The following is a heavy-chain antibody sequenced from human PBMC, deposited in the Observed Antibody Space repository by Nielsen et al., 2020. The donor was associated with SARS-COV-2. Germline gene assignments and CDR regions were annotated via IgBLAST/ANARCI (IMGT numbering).Heavy chain of an antibody. CDR3: ARDSNYAFWSGYPYFDY. Sequence: GESLKISCAASGFTFSSYWMSWVRQAPGKGLEWVANIKQDGSEKYYVDSVKGRFTISRDNAKNSLYLQMNSLRAEDTAVYYCARDSNYAFWSGYPYFDYWGQGTLVTVSS. CDR2: IKQDGSEK. V-gene: IGHV3-7*03. CDR1: GFTFSSYW. J-gene: IGHJ4*02. D-gene: IGHD3-3*01.